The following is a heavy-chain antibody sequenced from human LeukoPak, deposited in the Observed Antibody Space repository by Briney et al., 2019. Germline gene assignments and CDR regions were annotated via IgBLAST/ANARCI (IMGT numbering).Heavy chain of an antibody. CDR1: GYTFTCYY. Sequence: ASVKVSCKASGYTFTCYYMHWVRQAPGQGLEWMGIINPSGGSTSYAQKFQGRVTMTRDMSTSTVYMELSSLRSEDTAVYYCASFSGSGSRYDAFDIWGQGTMVTVSS. CDR2: INPSGGST. CDR3: ASFSGSGSRYDAFDI. V-gene: IGHV1-46*01. J-gene: IGHJ3*02. D-gene: IGHD3-10*01.